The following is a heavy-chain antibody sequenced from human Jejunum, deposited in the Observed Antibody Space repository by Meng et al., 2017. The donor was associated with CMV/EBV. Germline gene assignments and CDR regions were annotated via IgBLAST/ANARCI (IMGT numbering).Heavy chain of an antibody. Sequence: QLELQESGQGLGEHSETLSHICTVSGGSISSSRYYWGWIRQPPGKGLEWIGSIYYIGNTYYNPSLKSRVTISVDTSKNQFSLKLNSVTAANTAVYYCARERSYYDSRGYYWDSWGQGALVTVSS. CDR3: ARERSYYDSRGYYWDS. V-gene: IGHV4-39*07. J-gene: IGHJ4*02. CDR2: IYYIGNT. D-gene: IGHD3-22*01. CDR1: GGSISSSRYY.